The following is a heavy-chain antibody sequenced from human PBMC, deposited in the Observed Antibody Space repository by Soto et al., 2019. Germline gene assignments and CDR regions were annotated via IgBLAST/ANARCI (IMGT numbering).Heavy chain of an antibody. CDR2: ISAYNGNT. CDR3: AREYYGSGSYYYYYYYGMDV. CDR1: GYTFTSYG. J-gene: IGHJ6*02. V-gene: IGHV1-18*01. D-gene: IGHD3-10*01. Sequence: ASVKVSCKASGYTFTSYGISWVRQAPGQGLEWMGWISAYNGNTNYAQKLQGRVTMTTDTSTSTVYMELRSLRSDDTAVYYCAREYYGSGSYYYYYYYGMDVWGQGTTVTVSS.